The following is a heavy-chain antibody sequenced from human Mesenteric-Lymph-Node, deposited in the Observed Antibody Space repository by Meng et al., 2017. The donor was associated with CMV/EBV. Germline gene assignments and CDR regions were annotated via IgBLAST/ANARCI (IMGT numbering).Heavy chain of an antibody. CDR3: GRDPGLPNGIHV. CDR1: GFTFSSYD. J-gene: IGHJ6*02. CDR2: IGTAGDT. Sequence: GESLKISCAASGFTFSSYDMHWVRQATGKGLEWVSAIGTAGDTYYPGSVKGRFTISRDSSQNTVYLQMNGLRAEDTAVYYCGRDPGLPNGIHVWGQGTTVTVSS. V-gene: IGHV3-13*01. D-gene: IGHD1-1*01.